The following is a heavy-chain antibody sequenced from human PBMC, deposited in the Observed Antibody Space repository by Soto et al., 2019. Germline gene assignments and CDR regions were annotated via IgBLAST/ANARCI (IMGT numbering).Heavy chain of an antibody. CDR3: APILVGASRHTDPDH. V-gene: IGHV4-39*01. J-gene: IGHJ4*02. CDR1: GGSINTNNYY. CDR2: VYHIGTS. D-gene: IGHD3-9*01. Sequence: QLQLQESGPGLVKPSEPLSLVCTVSGGSINTNNYYWGWIRQPPGKGLEWIGSVYHIGTSYYSPSLKSRVTISIDTSKNQYSLKLLSVTAADTAVYYCAPILVGASRHTDPDHWGQGTLVTVSS.